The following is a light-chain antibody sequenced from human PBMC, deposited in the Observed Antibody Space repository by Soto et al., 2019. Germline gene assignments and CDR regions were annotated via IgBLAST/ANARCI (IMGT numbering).Light chain of an antibody. J-gene: IGKJ4*01. Sequence: IFLTQSPGSLSLSSGDRATLSCRASQTVRSSYLAWYQQRPGQAPKPLIYGAFNRAIGIPDRFSGSESGRDYNLTISRLDPEDSALYYCQQYGDSITFGGGTKVEIK. CDR1: QTVRSSY. V-gene: IGKV3-20*01. CDR3: QQYGDSIT. CDR2: GAF.